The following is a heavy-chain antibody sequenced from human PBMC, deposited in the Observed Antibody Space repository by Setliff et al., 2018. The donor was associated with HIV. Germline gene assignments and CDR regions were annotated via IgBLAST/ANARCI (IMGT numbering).Heavy chain of an antibody. D-gene: IGHD5-12*01. CDR2: IYNSGST. V-gene: IGHV4-31*03. J-gene: IGHJ4*02. Sequence: SETLSLTCTVSGGSLNSGGYYWSWLRQQPGKGLEWIGYIYNSGSTYYNPSLKSRVTISVDTSKRHFSLKLYAVTAADTAVYYCASAPGLYSPADYWGQGTLVTVSS. CDR3: ASAPGLYSPADY. CDR1: GGSLNSGGYY.